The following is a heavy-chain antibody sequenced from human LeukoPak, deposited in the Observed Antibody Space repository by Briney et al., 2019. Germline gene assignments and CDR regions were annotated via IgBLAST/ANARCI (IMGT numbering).Heavy chain of an antibody. D-gene: IGHD4-17*01. CDR1: GFTFSSYA. J-gene: IGHJ4*02. CDR3: ASVRSDGDFPNFDY. V-gene: IGHV3-23*01. Sequence: SGGSLRLSCAASGFTFSSYAMSWVRQAPGKGLEWVSAISGSGGSTYYADSVKGRFTISRDNSKNTLYLQMNSLRAEDTAVYYCASVRSDGDFPNFDYWGQGTLVTVSS. CDR2: ISGSGGST.